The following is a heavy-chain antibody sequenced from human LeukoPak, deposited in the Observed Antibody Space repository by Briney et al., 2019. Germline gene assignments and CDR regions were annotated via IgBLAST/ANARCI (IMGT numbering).Heavy chain of an antibody. CDR3: ARDLGITGTTFWFDP. Sequence: PVKGRFTISRDNAKNSLYLQMNSLRAEDTAVYYCARDLGITGTTFWFDPWGQGTLVTVSS. V-gene: IGHV3-21*01. J-gene: IGHJ5*02. D-gene: IGHD1-7*01.